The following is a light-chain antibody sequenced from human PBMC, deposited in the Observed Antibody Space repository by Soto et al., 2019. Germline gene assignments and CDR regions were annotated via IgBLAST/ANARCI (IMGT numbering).Light chain of an antibody. CDR2: EVT. Sequence: QSALTQPPSASGSPGQSVTISCTGTSSDVGGYNYVSWYQQHPGKAPKLIIYEVTKRPSGVPDRFSGSKSGNTASLTVSGLQADDEADDDCSSHACSVNVAFGGGTKLTVL. CDR1: SSDVGGYNY. J-gene: IGLJ2*01. V-gene: IGLV2-8*01. CDR3: SSHACSVNVA.